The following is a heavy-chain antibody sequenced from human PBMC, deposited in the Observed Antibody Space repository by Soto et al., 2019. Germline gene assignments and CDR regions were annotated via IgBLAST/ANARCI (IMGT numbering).Heavy chain of an antibody. CDR3: ARQSYDSSDYFGY. Sequence: PSATLSLTCTVSGDSITSSTYYWGWIRQPPGKVLEWIVIFYFIGSIYYNPSLNIRVPISVDTSRFLFSLKLISVTAADTAVYYCARQSYDSSDYFGYWGQGTLVTVSS. V-gene: IGHV4-39*01. J-gene: IGHJ4*02. CDR1: GDSITSSTYY. D-gene: IGHD3-22*01. CDR2: FYFIGSI.